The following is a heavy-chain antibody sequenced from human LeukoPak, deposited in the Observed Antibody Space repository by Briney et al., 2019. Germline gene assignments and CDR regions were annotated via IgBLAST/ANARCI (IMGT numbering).Heavy chain of an antibody. V-gene: IGHV3-23*01. J-gene: IGHJ3*02. D-gene: IGHD1-26*01. CDR2: ISGSCGST. Sequence: GGSLRLSCAASGFTFSSYAMSWVRQAPGKGLEWVSAISGSCGSTYYADSVKGRFTISRDNSKNTPYLQMNSLRAEDTAVYYCAKDRGSYPDAFEIWGQGTMVTVSS. CDR1: GFTFSSYA. CDR3: AKDRGSYPDAFEI.